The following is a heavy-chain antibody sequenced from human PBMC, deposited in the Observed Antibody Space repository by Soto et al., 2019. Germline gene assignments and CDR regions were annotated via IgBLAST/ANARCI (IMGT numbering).Heavy chain of an antibody. Sequence: GGSLRLSCAASGFTFKNYAMSWVRQAPGKGLEWVSSISNSGGSTYYADSVQGRFTISRDNSKNTLSLQMNSLRAEDTAIYYCANHRGFLVTQYFFDYWGQGTLVTVSS. CDR2: ISNSGGST. D-gene: IGHD2-21*02. CDR3: ANHRGFLVTQYFFDY. CDR1: GFTFKNYA. J-gene: IGHJ4*02. V-gene: IGHV3-23*01.